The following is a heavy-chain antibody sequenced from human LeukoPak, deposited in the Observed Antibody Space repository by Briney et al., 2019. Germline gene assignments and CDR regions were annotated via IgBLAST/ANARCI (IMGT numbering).Heavy chain of an antibody. CDR2: IRDDGGEI. CDR3: ARDKPRGSYYGSIFDS. CDR1: GFTFSSYW. D-gene: IGHD1-26*01. J-gene: IGHJ4*02. V-gene: IGHV3-7*01. Sequence: GGSLRLSCEASGFTFSSYWMSWVRQAPGKGLEWVANIRDDGGEIYYVDSVKGRFTISRDNAKSSLFLQMNSLRAEDAAVYYCARDKPRGSYYGSIFDSWGREPWSPSPQ.